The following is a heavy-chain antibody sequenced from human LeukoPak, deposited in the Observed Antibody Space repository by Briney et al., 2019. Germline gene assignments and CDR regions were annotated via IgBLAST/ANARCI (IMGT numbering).Heavy chain of an antibody. Sequence: GGSPRLSCAASGFTFSSYGMHWVRQAPGPGLEWVAVISYDGSSKYYADSVKGRSTISRDNSKNTLYLQMNSLRGEDRAVYYCANKNYGDNSDDAFDMWGQGTMVTVSS. CDR1: GFTFSSYG. CDR3: ANKNYGDNSDDAFDM. CDR2: ISYDGSSK. D-gene: IGHD4-23*01. V-gene: IGHV3-30*18. J-gene: IGHJ3*02.